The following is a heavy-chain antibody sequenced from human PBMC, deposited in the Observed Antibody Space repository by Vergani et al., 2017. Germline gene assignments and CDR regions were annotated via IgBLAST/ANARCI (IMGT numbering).Heavy chain of an antibody. CDR1: GGTFSSYA. D-gene: IGHD5-18*01. CDR3: AREFWPGYSNGSYYYGMDV. Sequence: QVQLVQSGAEVKKPGSSVKVSCKASGGTFSSYAISWVRQAPGQGLEWMGGIIPIFGTANYAQKFQGRVTITADESTGTAYMELSSLRSEDTAVYYCAREFWPGYSNGSYYYGMDVWGQGTTVTVSS. CDR2: IIPIFGTA. J-gene: IGHJ6*02. V-gene: IGHV1-69*12.